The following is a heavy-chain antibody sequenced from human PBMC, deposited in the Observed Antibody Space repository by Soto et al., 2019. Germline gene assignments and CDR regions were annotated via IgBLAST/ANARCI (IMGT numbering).Heavy chain of an antibody. CDR1: GGSISSGDYY. CDR2: IYYSGST. Sequence: LSLTCTVSGGSISSGDYYWSWIRQPPGKGLEWIGYIYYSGSTYYNPSLKSRVTISVDTSKNQFSLKLSSVTAADTAVYYCARAAESGSGSYYKLYYYYGMDVWGQGTTVTVSS. D-gene: IGHD3-10*01. J-gene: IGHJ6*02. V-gene: IGHV4-30-4*01. CDR3: ARAAESGSGSYYKLYYYYGMDV.